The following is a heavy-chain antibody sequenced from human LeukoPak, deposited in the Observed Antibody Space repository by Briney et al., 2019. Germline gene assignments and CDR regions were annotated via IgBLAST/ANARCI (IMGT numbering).Heavy chain of an antibody. V-gene: IGHV4-34*01. CDR3: ARKNHYSSSWS. CDR1: GGSFSGYY. Sequence: PSETLSLTCAVYGGSFSGYYWSWICQPPGKGLEWIGEINHSGSTNYNPSLKSRVTISVDTSKNQFSLKLSSVTAADTAVYYCARKNHYSSSWSWGQGTLVTVSS. J-gene: IGHJ4*02. CDR2: INHSGST. D-gene: IGHD6-13*01.